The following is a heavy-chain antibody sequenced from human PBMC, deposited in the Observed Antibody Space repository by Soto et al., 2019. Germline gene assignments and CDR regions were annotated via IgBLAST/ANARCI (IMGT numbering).Heavy chain of an antibody. CDR3: ARESHSGSYYSYFDY. J-gene: IGHJ4*02. CDR1: GFTFSSYA. Sequence: SLRLSCAASGFTFSSYAMHWVRQAPGKGLEWVAVISYDGSNKYYADSVKGRFTISRDNSKNTLYLQMNSLRAEDTAVYYCARESHSGSYYSYFDYWGQGTLVTVSS. V-gene: IGHV3-30-3*01. CDR2: ISYDGSNK. D-gene: IGHD1-26*01.